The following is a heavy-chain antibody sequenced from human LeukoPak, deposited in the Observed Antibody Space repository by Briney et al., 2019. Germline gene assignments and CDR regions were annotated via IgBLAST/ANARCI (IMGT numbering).Heavy chain of an antibody. Sequence: SETLSLTCTVSGGSISSYYWSWIRQPPGKGLEWIGYIYYSGSTNYNPSLKSRVAISVDTSKNQFSLKLSSVTAADTAVYYCARGGSYAQYYFDYWGQGTLVTVSS. J-gene: IGHJ4*02. CDR3: ARGGSYAQYYFDY. D-gene: IGHD1-26*01. CDR2: IYYSGST. CDR1: GGSISSYY. V-gene: IGHV4-59*01.